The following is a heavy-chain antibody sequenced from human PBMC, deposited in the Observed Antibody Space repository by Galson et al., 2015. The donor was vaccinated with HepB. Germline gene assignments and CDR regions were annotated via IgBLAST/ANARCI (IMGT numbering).Heavy chain of an antibody. V-gene: IGHV5-51*03. CDR1: GYIYASYW. J-gene: IGHJ4*02. CDR2: IYPRNSDT. CDR3: ARLQEVIPATIATYYFDY. Sequence: QSGAEVKKAGESLKISCKGSGYIYASYWIGWVRQMPGKGLEWMGVIYPRNSDTRYSPSFQGQGTISIDKSISTAYLQWSSLRASDTAMYYCARLQEVIPATIATYYFDYWGQGTLVTVSS. D-gene: IGHD2-2*01.